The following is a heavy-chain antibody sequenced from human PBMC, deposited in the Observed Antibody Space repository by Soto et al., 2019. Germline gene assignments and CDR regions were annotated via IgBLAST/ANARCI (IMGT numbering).Heavy chain of an antibody. J-gene: IGHJ3*02. CDR3: ARNYGLGAFDI. CDR1: GGSISSYY. V-gene: IGHV4-59*01. CDR2: IYYSGST. D-gene: IGHD3-10*01. Sequence: PSETLSLTCTVSGGSISSYYWSWIRQPPGKGLEWIGYIYYSGSTNYNPSLKSRVTISVDTSKSQFSLKLSSVTAADTAVYYCARNYGLGAFDIWGQGTMVTVSS.